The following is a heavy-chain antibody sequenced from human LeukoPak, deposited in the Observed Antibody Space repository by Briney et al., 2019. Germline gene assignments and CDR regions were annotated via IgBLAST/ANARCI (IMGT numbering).Heavy chain of an antibody. J-gene: IGHJ4*02. V-gene: IGHV4-59*01. D-gene: IGHD5-24*01. Sequence: KPSETLSLTCTVSGGSISSNYWSWIRQPPGKGLEWIGYIFYTGSTNYNPSLKSRVTISVDTSKNQFSLRLSSVTAADTAVYCCARAGIMATTPFGYWGQGTLVSVSS. CDR1: GGSISSNY. CDR2: IFYTGST. CDR3: ARAGIMATTPFGY.